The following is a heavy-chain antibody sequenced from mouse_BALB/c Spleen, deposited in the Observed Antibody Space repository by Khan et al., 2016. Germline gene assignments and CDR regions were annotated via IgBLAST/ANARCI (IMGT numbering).Heavy chain of an antibody. CDR2: ISSGTSTI. D-gene: IGHD1-1*01. V-gene: IGHV5-17*02. CDR1: GFTFSSFG. J-gene: IGHJ3*01. Sequence: EVELVESGGGLVQPGGSRKLSCAASGFTFSSFGMHWVRQAPEKGLEWVAYISSGTSTIYYVDTVKGRFTISRDNPKNTLFLQMTSLRSEDTAMYYCARNYDAHTSWVANWGQGTLVTVSA. CDR3: ARNYDAHTSWVAN.